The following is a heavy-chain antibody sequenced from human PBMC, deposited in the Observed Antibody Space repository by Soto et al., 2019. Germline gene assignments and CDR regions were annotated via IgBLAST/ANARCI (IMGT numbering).Heavy chain of an antibody. V-gene: IGHV5-51*01. J-gene: IGHJ4*02. CDR2: IYPGDSDT. Sequence: PGESLKISCKGSGYSFTSYWIGWVLQIPGKGLEWMGIIYPGDSDTRYSPSFQGQVTISADKSISTAYLQWSSLKASDTAMYYCARLRHFVHFDTARYYFAYRGQGTPVIVSS. D-gene: IGHD5-18*01. CDR1: GYSFTSYW. CDR3: ARLRHFVHFDTARYYFAY.